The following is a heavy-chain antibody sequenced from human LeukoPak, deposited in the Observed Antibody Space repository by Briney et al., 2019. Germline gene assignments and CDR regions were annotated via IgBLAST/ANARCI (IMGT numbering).Heavy chain of an antibody. V-gene: IGHV1-2*02. CDR1: GYTFTGYY. CDR3: ARVPYDFWSGYYTGVVTFDI. J-gene: IGHJ3*02. D-gene: IGHD3-3*01. CDR2: INPYSGGT. Sequence: ASVKVSCKASGYTFTGYYMHWVRQAPGQGLEWMGWINPYSGGTNYAQKFQGRVTMTRDTSISTAYMELSRLRSDDTAVYYCARVPYDFWSGYYTGVVTFDIWGQGTMVTVSS.